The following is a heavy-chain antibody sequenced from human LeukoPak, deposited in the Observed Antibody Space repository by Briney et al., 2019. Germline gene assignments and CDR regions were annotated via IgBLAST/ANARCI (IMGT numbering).Heavy chain of an antibody. D-gene: IGHD2-15*01. CDR3: ARACSGGSCYPYYYYGMDV. Sequence: SQTLSLTCAVSGGSISSGGYSWSWIRRPPGKGLEWIGYIYHSGSTYYNPSLKSRVTISVDRSKNQFSLKLSSVTAADTAVYYCARACSGGSCYPYYYYGMDVWGQGTTVTVSS. CDR2: IYHSGST. J-gene: IGHJ6*02. CDR1: GGSISSGGYS. V-gene: IGHV4-30-2*01.